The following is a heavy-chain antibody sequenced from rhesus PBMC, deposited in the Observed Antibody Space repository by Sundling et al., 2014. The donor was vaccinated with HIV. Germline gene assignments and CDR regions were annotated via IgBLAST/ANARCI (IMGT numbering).Heavy chain of an antibody. V-gene: IGHV4-65*02. Sequence: QVQLQESGPGLVKPSETLSLTCAVSGGSISSSNWWSWIRQPPGKGLEWIGSIYGNIATTYYNPSLKNRVTISKDTSKNQFSLKLSSVTAADTAVYYCTRDGGLLVKFDVWGPGVLVTVSS. CDR2: IYGNIATT. J-gene: IGHJ5-1*01. CDR3: TRDGGLLVKFDV. D-gene: IGHD3-9*01. CDR1: GGSISSSNW.